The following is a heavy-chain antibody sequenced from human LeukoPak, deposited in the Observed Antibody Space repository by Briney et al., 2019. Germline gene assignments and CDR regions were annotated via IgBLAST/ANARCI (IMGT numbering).Heavy chain of an antibody. D-gene: IGHD6-19*01. CDR3: AREIVAVAATGEFDY. CDR2: IIPIFGTA. J-gene: IGHJ4*02. V-gene: IGHV1-69*05. Sequence: SVKVSCKASGGTFSSYTISWVRQVPGQGLEWMGGIIPIFGTANYAQKFQGRVTITTDESTSTAYMELSSLRSEDTAVYYCAREIVAVAATGEFDYWGQGTLVTVSS. CDR1: GGTFSSYT.